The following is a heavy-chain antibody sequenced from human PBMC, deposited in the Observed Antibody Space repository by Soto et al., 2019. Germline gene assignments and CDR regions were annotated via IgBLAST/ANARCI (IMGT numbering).Heavy chain of an antibody. CDR2: ISYDGSNK. CDR3: VRGGSGLYWYFDL. J-gene: IGHJ2*01. Sequence: QVQLVESGGGVVQPGRSLRLSCAASGFTFSSFAIHWVRLAPGRGLEWVAVISYDGSNKHYADSVKGRFTISRDKSKNPLYLQMNSLRTEDTAVHYCVRGGSGLYWYFDLWGRGTLVTVSS. CDR1: GFTFSSFA. V-gene: IGHV3-30-3*01. D-gene: IGHD2-15*01.